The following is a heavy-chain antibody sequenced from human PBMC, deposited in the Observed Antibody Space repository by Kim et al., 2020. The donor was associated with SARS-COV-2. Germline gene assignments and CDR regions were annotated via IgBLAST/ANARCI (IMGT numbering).Heavy chain of an antibody. CDR3: ARRLRYFDWLLVGGDAFVI. CDR1: GYSFTSYW. CDR2: IYPGDSDT. V-gene: IGHV5-51*01. J-gene: IGHJ3*02. Sequence: GESLKISCKGSGYSFTSYWIGWVRQMPGKGLEWMGIIYPGDSDTRYSPSFQGQVTISADKSISTAYLQWSSLKASDTAMYYCARRLRYFDWLLVGGDAFVIWGQETMDTVSS. D-gene: IGHD3-9*01.